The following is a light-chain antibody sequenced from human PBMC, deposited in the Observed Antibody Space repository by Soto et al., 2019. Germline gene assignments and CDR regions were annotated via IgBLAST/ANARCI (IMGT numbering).Light chain of an antibody. V-gene: IGKV4-1*01. CDR2: WAS. CDR1: QTILYSSNNRNY. CDR3: QLYYDSPPIT. Sequence: DIVMTQSPDSLAVSLGERATINCRSSQTILYSSNNRNYLAWYQQRPGQLPKLLISWASTRESGVPDRFSGSGAGTDFTLTISSLQAADVAVYYCQLYYDSPPITFGQGTRLEIK. J-gene: IGKJ5*01.